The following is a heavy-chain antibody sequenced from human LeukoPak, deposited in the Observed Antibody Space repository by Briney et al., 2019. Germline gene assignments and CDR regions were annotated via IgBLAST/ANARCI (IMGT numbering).Heavy chain of an antibody. CDR2: INSDGSST. CDR3: ARGYGSGSYHDAFDI. D-gene: IGHD3-10*01. J-gene: IGHJ3*02. CDR1: GFTFSSYW. Sequence: GGSLRLSCEASGFTFSSYWMHWVRQAPGKGLVWVSRINSDGSSTSYADSVKGRFTISRDNAKNTLYLQMNSLRAEDTAVYYCARGYGSGSYHDAFDIWGQGTMVTVSS. V-gene: IGHV3-74*01.